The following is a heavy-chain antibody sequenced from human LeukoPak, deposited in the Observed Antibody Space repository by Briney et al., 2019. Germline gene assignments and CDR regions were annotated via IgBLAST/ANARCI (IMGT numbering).Heavy chain of an antibody. D-gene: IGHD7-27*01. CDR3: ARDLAWGAFDY. J-gene: IGHJ4*02. CDR1: GFTLSSYA. V-gene: IGHV3-23*01. CDR2: ISDTGNT. Sequence: GGSLRLSCAASGFTLSSYAMSWVRQAPGKGLEWVSAISDTGNTYHADSVKGRFTISRDDSRNTLSLQMNSLRVEDTAVYYCARDLAWGAFDYWGQGILVAVSS.